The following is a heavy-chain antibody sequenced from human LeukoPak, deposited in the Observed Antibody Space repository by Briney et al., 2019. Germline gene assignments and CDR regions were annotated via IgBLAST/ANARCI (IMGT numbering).Heavy chain of an antibody. V-gene: IGHV3-23*01. CDR2: ISGTGSGT. CDR1: RFTFSSYA. D-gene: IGHD6-19*01. Sequence: GGSLRLSCAAPRFTFSSYAMSWVRQPPGKGLEWVSSISGTGSGTYYVDSVKGRFTISRDNSKNTLHLQMNSLRAEDTAVYYCARAAYNSGYDWGQGTLVTVSS. CDR3: ARAAYNSGYD. J-gene: IGHJ4*02.